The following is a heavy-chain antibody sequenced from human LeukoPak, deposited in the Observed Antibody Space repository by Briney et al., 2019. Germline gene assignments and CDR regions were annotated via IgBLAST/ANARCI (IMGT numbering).Heavy chain of an antibody. V-gene: IGHV3-74*01. CDR1: GFTVSSNY. D-gene: IGHD2-21*02. CDR2: INGDGKNT. CDR3: VRVPYCGADCYSGGSFDI. Sequence: GGSLRLSCAASGFTVSSNYMSWVRQAPGQGLVWVSRINGDGKNTAYADSVKGRFTISSDIAKNTLYLQMDSLRAEDTAVFYCVRVPYCGADCYSGGSFDIWGQGTMVTVSS. J-gene: IGHJ3*02.